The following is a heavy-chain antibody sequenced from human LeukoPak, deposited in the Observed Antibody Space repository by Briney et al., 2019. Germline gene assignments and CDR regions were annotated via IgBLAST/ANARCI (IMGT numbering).Heavy chain of an antibody. Sequence: SETLSLTCTVSGGSISSYYWSWIRQPPGKGLEWIGNIYYSGSTNYNPSLKSRVTISVDTSKNQFSLKLSSVTAADTAVYYCARDTPRGRYCSSTSCYDGVRPPVTIDYWGQGTLVTVSS. V-gene: IGHV4-59*12. J-gene: IGHJ4*02. D-gene: IGHD2-2*01. CDR3: ARDTPRGRYCSSTSCYDGVRPPVTIDY. CDR2: IYYSGST. CDR1: GGSISSYY.